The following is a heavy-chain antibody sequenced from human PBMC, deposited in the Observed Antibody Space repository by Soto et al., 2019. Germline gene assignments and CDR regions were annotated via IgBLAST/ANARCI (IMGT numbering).Heavy chain of an antibody. CDR1: GFTFSSYW. V-gene: IGHV3-7*04. J-gene: IGHJ3*02. D-gene: IGHD3-22*01. CDR3: ARGDYHDSSGPFSDAFDI. Sequence: EVQLVESGGGLVQPGGSLRLSCAAPGFTFSSYWMSWVRQTPGKGLEWVPNIKEDGSEKWYLDSVKGRFTISRDNAKKSLYLQMNSLRVEDTAVYYCARGDYHDSSGPFSDAFDIWGQGTMVTVSS. CDR2: IKEDGSEK.